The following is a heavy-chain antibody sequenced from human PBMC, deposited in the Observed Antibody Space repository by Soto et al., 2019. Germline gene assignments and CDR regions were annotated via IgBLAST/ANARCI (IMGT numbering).Heavy chain of an antibody. CDR1: GGSISSYY. D-gene: IGHD4-17*01. V-gene: IGHV4-59*01. CDR3: ARGMTTVVRSV. CDR2: IYYSGGT. Sequence: TLSLTCTVSGGSISSYYWSWIRQPPGKGLEWIGYIYYSGGTNYNPSLKSRVTISVDTSKNQFSLKLSSVTAADTAVYYCARGMTTVVRSVWGQGTMVTVSS. J-gene: IGHJ3*01.